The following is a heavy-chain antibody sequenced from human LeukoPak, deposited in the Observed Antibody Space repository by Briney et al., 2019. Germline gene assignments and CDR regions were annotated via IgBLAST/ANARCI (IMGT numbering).Heavy chain of an antibody. J-gene: IGHJ5*02. CDR3: ARVVTVAATEWFDP. V-gene: IGHV4-59*01. CDR1: GGSISSYY. D-gene: IGHD2-15*01. Sequence: SETLSLTCTVSGGSISSYYWSWIRQPPGKGLEWIGDIYYSGSTNYNPSLKSRVTISVDTSKNQFSLKLSSVTAADTAVYYCARVVTVAATEWFDPWGQGTLVTVSS. CDR2: IYYSGST.